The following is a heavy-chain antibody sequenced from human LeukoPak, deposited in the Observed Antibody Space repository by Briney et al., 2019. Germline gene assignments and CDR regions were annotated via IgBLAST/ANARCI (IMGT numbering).Heavy chain of an antibody. CDR3: ARDLGWLQSDY. V-gene: IGHV3-7*01. CDR2: IKKDGSEQ. Sequence: GGSLRLSCAASGFTFSNYGMHWVRQAPGKGLEWVATIKKDGSEQYYVDSMKGRLTISRDNAKNSVYLQIHNLRAEDTAVYYCARDLGWLQSDYWGQGTLVTVSS. CDR1: GFTFSNYG. D-gene: IGHD5-24*01. J-gene: IGHJ4*02.